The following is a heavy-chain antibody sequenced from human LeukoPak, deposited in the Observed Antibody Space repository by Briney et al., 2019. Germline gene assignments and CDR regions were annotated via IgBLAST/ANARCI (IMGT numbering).Heavy chain of an antibody. J-gene: IGHJ4*02. CDR2: ISGSGGST. CDR3: AKNGAVAGDGHFDY. V-gene: IGHV3-23*01. Sequence: GGSLRLSCAASGFTFSSYAMSWVRQAPGKGLEWVSAISGSGGSTYYVDSVKGRFTISRDNSKNTLYLQMNSLRAEDTAVYYCAKNGAVAGDGHFDYWGQGTLVTVSS. CDR1: GFTFSSYA. D-gene: IGHD6-19*01.